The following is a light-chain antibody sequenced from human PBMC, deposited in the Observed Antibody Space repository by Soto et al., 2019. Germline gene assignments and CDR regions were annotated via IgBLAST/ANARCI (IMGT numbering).Light chain of an antibody. CDR3: QQRSNWQIT. CDR2: DAS. Sequence: EIVLTQSPGTLSLSPGERATLSCRASQTVRNNYLAWYQQKPGQAPRLLIYDASIRATGIPDRFSGGGSGTDFTLTISRLEPEDFAVYYCQQRSNWQITFGQGTRLEIK. CDR1: QTVRNNY. J-gene: IGKJ5*01. V-gene: IGKV3D-20*02.